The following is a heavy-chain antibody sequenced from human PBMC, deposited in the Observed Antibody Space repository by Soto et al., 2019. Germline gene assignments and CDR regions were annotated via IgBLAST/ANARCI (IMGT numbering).Heavy chain of an antibody. CDR3: ARLATYYYDSSGYYYDY. J-gene: IGHJ4*02. D-gene: IGHD3-22*01. CDR2: INPSGGST. V-gene: IGHV1-46*01. CDR1: GYTFTSYY. Sequence: GASVKVSCKASGYTFTSYYMHWVRQAPGQGLEWMGIINPSGGSTSYAQKFQGRVTMTRDTSTSTVYMGLSSLRSEDTAVYYCARLATYYYDSSGYYYDYWGQGTLVTVSS.